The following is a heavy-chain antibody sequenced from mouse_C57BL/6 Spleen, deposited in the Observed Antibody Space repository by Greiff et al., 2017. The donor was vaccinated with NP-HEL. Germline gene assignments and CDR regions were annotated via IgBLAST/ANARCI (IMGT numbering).Heavy chain of an antibody. CDR3: ARWYDGYLSYAY. CDR1: GYAFTNYL. Sequence: SGAELVRPGTSVKVSCKASGYAFTNYLIEWVKQRPGQGLEWIGVINPGSGGTNYNEKFKGKATLTADKSSSTAYMQLSSLTSEDSAVYFCARWYDGYLSYAYWGQGTLVTVSA. CDR2: INPGSGGT. J-gene: IGHJ3*01. V-gene: IGHV1-54*01. D-gene: IGHD2-3*01.